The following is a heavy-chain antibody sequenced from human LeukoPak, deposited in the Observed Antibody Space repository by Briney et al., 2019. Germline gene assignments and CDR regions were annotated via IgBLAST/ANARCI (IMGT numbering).Heavy chain of an antibody. CDR1: GFTFSYYG. CDR2: IWYDASNK. J-gene: IGHJ4*02. V-gene: IGHV3-33*06. Sequence: PGGSLRLSCAASGFTFSYYGMHWVRQAPGKGLEWVAIIWYDASNKYYANSVKGRFAISRDNSKNALYLQMNDLRDEDTAVYYCAKSCEETSSSSGPADYWGQGTLVIVSS. D-gene: IGHD6-6*01. CDR3: AKSCEETSSSSGPADY.